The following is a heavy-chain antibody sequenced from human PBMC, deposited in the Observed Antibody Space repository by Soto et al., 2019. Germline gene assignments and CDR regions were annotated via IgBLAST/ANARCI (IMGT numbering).Heavy chain of an antibody. Sequence: QVQLVQSGAEVKESGASVKVSCKASGYTFTGYYIHWVRQAPGQGLEWVGEISPKSGGTRYAQKFQGRVTMTKDTSINTVYMELSRLRSDDTAVYYCARDPEAMIVALYGMDVWGQGTTVTVSS. V-gene: IGHV1-2*02. CDR2: ISPKSGGT. J-gene: IGHJ6*02. D-gene: IGHD3-22*01. CDR3: ARDPEAMIVALYGMDV. CDR1: GYTFTGYY.